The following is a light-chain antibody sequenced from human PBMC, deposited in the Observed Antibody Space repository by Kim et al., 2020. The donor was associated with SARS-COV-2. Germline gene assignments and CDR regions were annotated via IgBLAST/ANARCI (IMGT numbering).Light chain of an antibody. CDR2: EDH. Sequence: GTTVIIPCTRSSGSISSDFVQWFQQRPGTSPTTVIYEDHVRPSGVPDRFSGFVDSSSNSASLTISGLKTEDEADYYCQSFHDNAWVFGGGTQLTVL. V-gene: IGLV6-57*01. J-gene: IGLJ3*02. CDR1: SGSISSDF. CDR3: QSFHDNAWV.